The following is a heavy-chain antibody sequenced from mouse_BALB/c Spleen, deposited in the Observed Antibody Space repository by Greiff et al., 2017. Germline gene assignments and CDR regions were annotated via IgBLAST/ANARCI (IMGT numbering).Heavy chain of an antibody. CDR2: IWAGGST. D-gene: IGHD2-1*01. Sequence: VQLQQSGPGLVAPSQSLSITCTVSGFSLTSYGVHWVRQPPGKGLEWLGVIWAGGSTNYNSALMSRLSISKDNSKSQVFLKMNSLQTDDTAMYYCAREDGNYVRGAMDYWGQGTSVTVSS. CDR1: GFSLTSYG. J-gene: IGHJ4*01. CDR3: AREDGNYVRGAMDY. V-gene: IGHV2-9*02.